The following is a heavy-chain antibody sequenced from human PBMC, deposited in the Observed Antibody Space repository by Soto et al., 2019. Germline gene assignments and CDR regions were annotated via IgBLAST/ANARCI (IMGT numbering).Heavy chain of an antibody. CDR2: ISYDGSNK. CDR3: AKPLGDDAFDI. D-gene: IGHD3-16*01. J-gene: IGHJ3*02. CDR1: GFTFSSYG. V-gene: IGHV3-30*18. Sequence: QVQLVESGGGVVQPGRSLRLSCAASGFTFSSYGMHWDRQAPGKGLEWVAVISYDGSNKYYADSVKGRFTISRDNSKNTLYLQMNSLRAEDTAVYYCAKPLGDDAFDIWGQGTMVTVSS.